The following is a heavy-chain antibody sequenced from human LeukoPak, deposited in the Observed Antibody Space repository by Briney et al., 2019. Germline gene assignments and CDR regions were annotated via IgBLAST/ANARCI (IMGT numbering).Heavy chain of an antibody. CDR3: ARDCSDSSGYFGGFDY. D-gene: IGHD3-22*01. J-gene: IGHJ4*02. V-gene: IGHV4-4*02. CDR1: GGSISSSNW. Sequence: SETLSLTCAVSGGSISSSNWWSWVRQPPGKGLEWIGEIYHSGSTNYNPSLKSRVTISVDKSKNQFSLKLSSVTAADTAVYYCARDCSDSSGYFGGFDYWGQGTLVTASS. CDR2: IYHSGST.